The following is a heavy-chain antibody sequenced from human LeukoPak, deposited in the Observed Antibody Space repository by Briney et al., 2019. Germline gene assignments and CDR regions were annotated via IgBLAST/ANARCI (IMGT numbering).Heavy chain of an antibody. Sequence: GGSLRLSCAASGFTFSSYGMSWVRQAPGKGLEWVSTISGSGGSTYYADSVKGRFTISRDNAKNSLYLQMNSLRAEDTAVYYCARDGGPGYSSSWYLYWGQGTLVTVSS. CDR3: ARDGGPGYSSSWYLY. D-gene: IGHD6-13*01. CDR1: GFTFSSYG. CDR2: ISGSGGST. J-gene: IGHJ4*02. V-gene: IGHV3-23*01.